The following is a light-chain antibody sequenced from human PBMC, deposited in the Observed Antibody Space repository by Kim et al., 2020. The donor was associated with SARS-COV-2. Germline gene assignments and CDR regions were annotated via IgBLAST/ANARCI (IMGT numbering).Light chain of an antibody. V-gene: IGKV2-28*01. J-gene: IGKJ2*01. CDR3: MQDLQTLYT. CDR2: MGS. CDR1: QSLLHRNGHNY. Sequence: EIVMTQSPLSLPVTPGEPASISCRSSQSLLHRNGHNYLDWYLQKPEQSPQLLIYMGSNRASGVPDRFSGSVSGTDFTLKISRVEAEDVGVYYCMQDLQTLYTCGQGTKLEI.